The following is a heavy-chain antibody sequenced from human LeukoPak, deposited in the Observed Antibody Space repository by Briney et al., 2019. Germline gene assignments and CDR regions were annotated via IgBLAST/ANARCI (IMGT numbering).Heavy chain of an antibody. Sequence: IPSETLSLTCTVSGGSISSSSYYWGWIRQPPGKGLEWIGSIYYSGSTYYNPSLKSRVTISVDTSKKQFSLKLSSVTAADTAVYYCARESDYHDRGWGWRSNWFDPWGQGILVTVSS. CDR3: ARESDYHDRGWGWRSNWFDP. CDR2: IYYSGST. J-gene: IGHJ5*02. V-gene: IGHV4-39*07. CDR1: GGSISSSSYY. D-gene: IGHD3-22*01.